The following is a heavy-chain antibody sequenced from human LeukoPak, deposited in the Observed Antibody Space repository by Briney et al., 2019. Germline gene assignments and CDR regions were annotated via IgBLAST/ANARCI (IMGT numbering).Heavy chain of an antibody. D-gene: IGHD1-26*01. CDR2: ISYDGSNK. CDR1: GFTFSSYA. Sequence: GRSLRLSCAASGFTFSSYAMHWVRQAPGKGLEWVAVISYDGSNKYYADSVKGRFTISRDNSKNTLYLQMNSLRADDTAIYYCARGQIPSGELLRFDCWGQGTLVTVSS. CDR3: ARGQIPSGELLRFDC. V-gene: IGHV3-30-3*01. J-gene: IGHJ4*02.